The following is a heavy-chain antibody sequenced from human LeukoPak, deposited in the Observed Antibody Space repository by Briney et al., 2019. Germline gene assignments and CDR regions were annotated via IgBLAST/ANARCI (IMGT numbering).Heavy chain of an antibody. J-gene: IGHJ6*02. D-gene: IGHD2-2*01. V-gene: IGHV5-51*01. CDR1: GYSFTSYW. Sequence: GESLKISCKGSGYSFTSYWIGWVRQMPGKALEWMGIIYPGDSDTRYSPSFQGQVTISADKSISTAYLQWSSLKASDTAMYYCARKIGYCSSTSCSDYYYYGMDVWGQGTTVTVSS. CDR3: ARKIGYCSSTSCSDYYYYGMDV. CDR2: IYPGDSDT.